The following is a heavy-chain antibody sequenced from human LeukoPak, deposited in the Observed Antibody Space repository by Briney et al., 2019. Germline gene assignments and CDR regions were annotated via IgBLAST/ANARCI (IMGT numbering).Heavy chain of an antibody. Sequence: PGGSLRLSCAASGFTFSSYSMNWVRQAPGKGLEGVSSISSSSSYIYYADSVKGRFTISRDNAKNSLYLQMNSLRAEDTAVYYCARVHYYDSSGLGAFDIWGQGTMVTVSS. D-gene: IGHD3-22*01. CDR3: ARVHYYDSSGLGAFDI. V-gene: IGHV3-21*01. CDR2: ISSSSSYI. CDR1: GFTFSSYS. J-gene: IGHJ3*02.